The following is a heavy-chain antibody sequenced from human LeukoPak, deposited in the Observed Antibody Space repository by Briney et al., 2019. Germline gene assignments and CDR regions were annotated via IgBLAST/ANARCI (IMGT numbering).Heavy chain of an antibody. V-gene: IGHV3-23*01. Sequence: GGSLRLSCAASGFTFSSYAMSWVRQAPGKGLEWVSAISGSGGSTYYADSVKGRFTISRDNSKSTLYLQMNSLRAEDTAVYYCAKDRRGYCSSTSCLLCNWFDPWGQGTLVTVSS. CDR3: AKDRRGYCSSTSCLLCNWFDP. CDR2: ISGSGGST. J-gene: IGHJ5*02. D-gene: IGHD2-2*01. CDR1: GFTFSSYA.